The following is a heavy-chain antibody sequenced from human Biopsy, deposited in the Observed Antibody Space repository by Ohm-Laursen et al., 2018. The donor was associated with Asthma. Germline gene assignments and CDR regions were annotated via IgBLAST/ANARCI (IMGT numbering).Heavy chain of an antibody. J-gene: IGHJ4*02. CDR3: ARDGTDMNEAMPKDY. V-gene: IGHV3-21*01. CDR1: GFTFSSYS. CDR2: ISSSSSYI. Sequence: SLRLSCAASGFTFSSYSMNWVRQAPGKGLEWVSSISSSSSYIYYADSVKGRFTISRDNAKNSLYLQMNSLRAEDTAVYYCARDGTDMNEAMPKDYWGQGTLVTVS. D-gene: IGHD2-2*01.